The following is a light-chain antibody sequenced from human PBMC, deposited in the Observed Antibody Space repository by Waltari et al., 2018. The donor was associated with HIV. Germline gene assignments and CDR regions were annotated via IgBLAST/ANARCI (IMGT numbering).Light chain of an antibody. CDR1: NSNIGSNH. CDR2: RTN. Sequence: QRVTISCSGSNSNIGSNHVYWYQQLPGTAPKVLIYRTNQRSSGLPDRFSGSKSGTSAFLAISGLRSEDEAEYYCAAWDDSLSGPVFGGGTKLTVL. CDR3: AAWDDSLSGPV. V-gene: IGLV1-47*01. J-gene: IGLJ3*02.